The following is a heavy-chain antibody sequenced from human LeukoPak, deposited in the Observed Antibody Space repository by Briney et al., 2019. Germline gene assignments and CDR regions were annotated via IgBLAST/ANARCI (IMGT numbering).Heavy chain of an antibody. CDR1: GYTFTSYY. CDR3: ARVAMVRGVNPLITKKYFDY. V-gene: IGHV1-46*01. Sequence: ASVKVSCKASGYTFTSYYMHWVRQAPGQGLEWMGIINPSGGSTSYAQKFQGRVTMTRDTSTSTVYMELSSLRSEDTAVYYCARVAMVRGVNPLITKKYFDYWGQGTLVTVSS. D-gene: IGHD3-10*01. J-gene: IGHJ4*02. CDR2: INPSGGST.